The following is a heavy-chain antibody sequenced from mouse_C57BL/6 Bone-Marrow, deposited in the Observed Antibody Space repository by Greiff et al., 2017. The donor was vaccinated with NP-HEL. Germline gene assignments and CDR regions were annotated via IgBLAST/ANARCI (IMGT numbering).Heavy chain of an antibody. V-gene: IGHV1-26*01. Sequence: EVQLQQSGPELVKPGASVKISCKASGYTFTDYYMNWVKQSHGKSLEWIGDINPNNGGTSYNQKFKGKATLTVDKSSSTAYMELRSLTSEDSAVYYCARWDYSNYYARDYWGQGTSVTVSS. CDR1: GYTFTDYY. CDR2: INPNNGGT. CDR3: ARWDYSNYYARDY. J-gene: IGHJ4*01. D-gene: IGHD2-5*01.